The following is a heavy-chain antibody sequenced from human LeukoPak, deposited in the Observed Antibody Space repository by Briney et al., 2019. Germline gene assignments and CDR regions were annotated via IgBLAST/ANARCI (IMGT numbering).Heavy chain of an antibody. D-gene: IGHD2-2*01. J-gene: IGHJ4*02. CDR1: GFTFSSFS. CDR3: ARDISACSTSCYGVDY. V-gene: IGHV3-21*01. Sequence: GGPLRLSCAASGFTFSSFSMNWVRQAPGKGLXXXXSIITSCSYIYYADSVKGRFTISRDNAKSSLYLQMNSLRAEDTAVYYCARDISACSTSCYGVDYWGQGTLVTVSS. CDR2: IITSCSYI.